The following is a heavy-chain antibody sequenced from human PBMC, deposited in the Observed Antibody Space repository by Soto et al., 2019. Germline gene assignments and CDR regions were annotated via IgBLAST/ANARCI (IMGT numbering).Heavy chain of an antibody. V-gene: IGHV1-18*01. CDR1: GYIFTNYD. CDR3: ARFGSAPYYYYGVDV. J-gene: IGHJ6*02. D-gene: IGHD3-10*01. Sequence: QVQLVQSETEVKKPGASVKVSCKASGYIFTNYDITWVRQAPGQGLEWMGWVSGYNGNTKYAQKFQDRVTMTTDTSTSTVSMELRSLRSDDPAVYYCARFGSAPYYYYGVDVWGQGTTVFVSS. CDR2: VSGYNGNT.